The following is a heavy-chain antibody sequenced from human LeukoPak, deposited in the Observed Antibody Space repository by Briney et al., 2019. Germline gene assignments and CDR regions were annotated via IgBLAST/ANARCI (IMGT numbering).Heavy chain of an antibody. Sequence: ASVKVSCKASGGTFSSYAISWVRQAPGQGLEWVGGIIPIFGTANYAQKFQGRVTITADESTSTAYMELSSLRSEDTAVYYCARDHFAGPIAAPGDFQHWGQGTLVTVSS. CDR1: GGTFSSYA. CDR3: ARDHFAGPIAAPGDFQH. CDR2: IIPIFGTA. V-gene: IGHV1-69*13. D-gene: IGHD6-6*01. J-gene: IGHJ1*01.